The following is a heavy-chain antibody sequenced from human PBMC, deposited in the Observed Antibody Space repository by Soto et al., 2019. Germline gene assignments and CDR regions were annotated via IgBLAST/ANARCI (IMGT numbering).Heavy chain of an antibody. V-gene: IGHV3-23*01. J-gene: IGHJ3*02. D-gene: IGHD3-16*01. CDR3: AKGGYYSLFDI. CDR1: GFPYSSYA. Sequence: GGSLRLSCVASGFPYSSYAMSWVRQTPGKGLEWVSGISGSGGRTYYADSVKGRFTISRDNSNNTLSLQMHILRVEDTAVYFCAKGGYYSLFDIWGQGTMVTVSS. CDR2: ISGSGGRT.